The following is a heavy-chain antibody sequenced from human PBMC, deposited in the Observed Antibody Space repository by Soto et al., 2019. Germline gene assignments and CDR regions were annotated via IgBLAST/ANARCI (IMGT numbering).Heavy chain of an antibody. CDR1: VNPISSSY. CDR3: ARVAYGQLDAFHM. J-gene: IGHJ3*02. D-gene: IGHD3-10*01. Sequence: PSDALSRTSSPSVNPISSSYWSWIRQPPGSGLEWIGYVYYSGTTNYNPSLETRVIISVDTSKTQVSLRLNSVTAADTAVYYCARVAYGQLDAFHMWGQGTMVT. V-gene: IGHV4-59*07. CDR2: VYYSGTT.